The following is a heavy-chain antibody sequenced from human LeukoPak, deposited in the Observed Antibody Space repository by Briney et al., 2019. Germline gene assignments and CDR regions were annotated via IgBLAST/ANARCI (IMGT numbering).Heavy chain of an antibody. V-gene: IGHV4-59*01. D-gene: IGHD6-13*01. Sequence: SETLSLTCTVSGGSLSSYYWSWIRQPPGKGLEWIGYIYYSGSTNYNPSLKSRVTISVDTSKNQFSLKLSSVTAADTAVYYCARLQKFPPGIAATWGQGTLVTVSS. CDR1: GGSLSSYY. CDR2: IYYSGST. J-gene: IGHJ4*02. CDR3: ARLQKFPPGIAAT.